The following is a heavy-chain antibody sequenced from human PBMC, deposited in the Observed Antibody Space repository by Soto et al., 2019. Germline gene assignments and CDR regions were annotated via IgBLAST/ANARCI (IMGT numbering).Heavy chain of an antibody. V-gene: IGHV3-30-3*01. J-gene: IGHJ4*02. Sequence: GGSLRLSCAASGFTFSSYAMHWVRQAPGKGLEWVAVISYDGSNKYYADSVKGRFTISRDNSKNTLYLQMNSLRAEDTAVYYCSCDKLPPMVTPRYFDYWGQGTLVTVSS. CDR1: GFTFSSYA. CDR3: SCDKLPPMVTPRYFDY. D-gene: IGHD5-18*01. CDR2: ISYDGSNK.